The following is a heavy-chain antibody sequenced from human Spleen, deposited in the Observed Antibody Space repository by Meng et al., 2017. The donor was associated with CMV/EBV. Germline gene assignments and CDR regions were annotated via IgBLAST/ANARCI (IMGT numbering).Heavy chain of an antibody. CDR2: ISWNSGSI. Sequence: GGSLRLSCAASGFTFDDYAMHWVRQAPGKGLEWVSGISWNSGSIGYADSLRGRFTISRDNAKNSLYLQMNSLRAEDTAVYYCAKDQMWDFADYYYHYGMDVWGQGTTVTVSS. J-gene: IGHJ6*02. V-gene: IGHV3-9*01. CDR1: GFTFDDYA. CDR3: AKDQMWDFADYYYHYGMDV. D-gene: IGHD1-26*01.